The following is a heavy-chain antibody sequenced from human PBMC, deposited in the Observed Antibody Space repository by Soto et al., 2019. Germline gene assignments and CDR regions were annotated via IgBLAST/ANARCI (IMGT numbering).Heavy chain of an antibody. Sequence: ASVTVSCKASGYTFTSYDINWVRQATGQRLEWIGWMNPSRCHINYAQKLQRRDRMSTDTSASTAYMELRSLRSDYTAVYYCARVRAPYNWNYVVDVWGQGTTVPVSS. CDR2: MNPSRCHI. CDR3: ARVRAPYNWNYVVDV. CDR1: GYTFTSYD. J-gene: IGHJ6*02. V-gene: IGHV1-18*01. D-gene: IGHD1-20*01.